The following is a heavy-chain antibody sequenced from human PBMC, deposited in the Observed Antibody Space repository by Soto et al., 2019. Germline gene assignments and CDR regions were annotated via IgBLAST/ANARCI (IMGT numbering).Heavy chain of an antibody. CDR1: GGSISSYY. CDR3: ARPSTVPEHWFDP. V-gene: IGHV4-59*01. Sequence: SETLSLTCTVSGGSISSYYWSWIRQPPGKGLEWIGYIYYSGSTNYNPSLKSRVTISVDTSKNQFSLKLSSVTAADTAVYYCARPSTVPEHWFDPSGQGPLVTVSS. J-gene: IGHJ5*02. D-gene: IGHD4-17*01. CDR2: IYYSGST.